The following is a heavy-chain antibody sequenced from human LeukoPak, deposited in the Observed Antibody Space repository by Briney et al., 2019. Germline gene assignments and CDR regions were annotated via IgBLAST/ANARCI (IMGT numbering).Heavy chain of an antibody. J-gene: IGHJ5*02. CDR1: GGSISSYY. D-gene: IGHD6-6*01. CDR3: ARHSSSSHWFDP. Sequence: PSETLSLTCTVSGGSISSYYWSWIRQPPGKGLEWIGYIYYSGSTNYNPSLKSRVAISVDTSKNQFSLKLSSVTAADTAVYYCARHSSSSHWFDPWGQGTLVTVSS. V-gene: IGHV4-59*01. CDR2: IYYSGST.